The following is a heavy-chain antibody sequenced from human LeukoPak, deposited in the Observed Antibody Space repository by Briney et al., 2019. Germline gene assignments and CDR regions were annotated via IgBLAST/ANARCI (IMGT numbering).Heavy chain of an antibody. Sequence: SETLSLTCAVYGGSFSGYYWGWIRQPPGKGLEWIGEINHSGSTNYNPSLKSRVTISVDTSKNQFSLKLSSVTAADTAVYYCARGSYYYDKPPEPRTDYWGQGTLVTVSS. CDR2: INHSGST. CDR1: GGSFSGYY. CDR3: ARGSYYYDKPPEPRTDY. D-gene: IGHD3-22*01. J-gene: IGHJ4*02. V-gene: IGHV4-34*01.